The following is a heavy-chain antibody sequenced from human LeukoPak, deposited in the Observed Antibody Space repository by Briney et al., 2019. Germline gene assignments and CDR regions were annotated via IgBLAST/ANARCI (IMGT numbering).Heavy chain of an antibody. CDR2: INPNSGGT. CDR1: GYTFTSYD. J-gene: IGHJ5*02. V-gene: IGHV1-2*02. CDR3: AREVVPAQNWSDP. D-gene: IGHD2-2*01. Sequence: ASVKVSCKASGYTFTSYDINWVRQAPGQGLEWMGWINPNSGGTNYAQKFQGRVTMTRDTSISTAYMELSRLRSDDTAVYYCAREVVPAQNWSDPWGQGTLVTVSS.